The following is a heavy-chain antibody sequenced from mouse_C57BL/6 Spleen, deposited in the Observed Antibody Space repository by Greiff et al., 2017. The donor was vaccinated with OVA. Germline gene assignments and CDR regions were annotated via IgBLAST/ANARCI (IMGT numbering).Heavy chain of an antibody. Sequence: QVQLKESGPELVKPGASVKISCKASGYAFSSSWMNWVKQRPGKGLEWIGRIYPGDGDTNYNGKFKGKATLTADKSSSTAYMQLSSLTSEDSAVFFCARGAWTRYYALDYWGQGTSVTVSS. CDR1: GYAFSSSW. J-gene: IGHJ4*01. D-gene: IGHD3-1*01. CDR2: IYPGDGDT. V-gene: IGHV1-82*01. CDR3: ARGAWTRYYALDY.